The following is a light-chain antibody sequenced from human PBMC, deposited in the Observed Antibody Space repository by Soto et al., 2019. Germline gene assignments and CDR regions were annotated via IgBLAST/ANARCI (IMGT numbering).Light chain of an antibody. CDR3: QQFLDFPWT. CDR2: WAS. J-gene: IGKJ1*01. V-gene: IGKV4-1*01. CDR1: QSVLYRRTNTST. Sequence: EIVLTQFPESLAVSLGERAAIKCKSSQSVLYRRTNTSTFAWCQHKPGQPPVLLIHWASTRQSGVPDRLSGGASGTDFTLTISCLQAEYVAFYYCQQFLDFPWTFGRGTKVDIK.